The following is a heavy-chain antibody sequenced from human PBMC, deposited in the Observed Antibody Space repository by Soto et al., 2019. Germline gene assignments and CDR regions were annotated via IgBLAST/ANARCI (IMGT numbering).Heavy chain of an antibody. V-gene: IGHV3-7*04. D-gene: IGHD1-26*01. J-gene: IGHJ4*02. CDR2: TNQDGSEK. CDR3: SGGVGDAI. CDR1: GFSFRSDW. Sequence: EDQLVESGGGLVQPGGSLRLTCAVSGFSFRSDWMNWVRQAPGKGLEWVAHTNQDGSEKYYLDSVKGRFTIFRDNAKNSLYLQINSLRAEDTSVYLCSGGVGDAIWGQGTLVTVSS.